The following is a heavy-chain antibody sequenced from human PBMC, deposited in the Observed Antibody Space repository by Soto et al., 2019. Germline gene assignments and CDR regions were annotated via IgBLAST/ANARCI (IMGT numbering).Heavy chain of an antibody. J-gene: IGHJ4*02. V-gene: IGHV2-26*01. CDR2: IFSNDAK. Sequence: QVTLKESGPVLVKPTETLTLTCTVSGFSLSNARMSVSWIRQPPGKALEWLAHIFSNDAKSYSASLKSRLTIAKDTSKSQVVLTMTNRDPVDTATYYCARIRGWGWLGPNDYWGQGTLVTVYS. CDR1: GFSLSNARMS. CDR3: ARIRGWGWLGPNDY. D-gene: IGHD3-10*01.